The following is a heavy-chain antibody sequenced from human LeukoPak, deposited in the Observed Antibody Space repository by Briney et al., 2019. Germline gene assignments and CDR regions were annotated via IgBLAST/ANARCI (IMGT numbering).Heavy chain of an antibody. Sequence: SETLSLTCTVSGGSISTYYWSWIWQPPGKGLEWIGYIYYSGSTSYNTSLKSRVTISVDTSKNQFTLKLSSVTAADTAVYYCAREEALGSGSFDYWGQGTLVTVSS. CDR2: IYYSGST. CDR1: GGSISTYY. V-gene: IGHV4-59*01. D-gene: IGHD1-26*01. CDR3: AREEALGSGSFDY. J-gene: IGHJ4*02.